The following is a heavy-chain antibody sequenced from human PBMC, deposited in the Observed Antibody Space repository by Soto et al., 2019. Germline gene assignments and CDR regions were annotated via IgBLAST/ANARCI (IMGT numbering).Heavy chain of an antibody. CDR2: LSAYNGET. V-gene: IGHV1-18*01. Sequence: QLQLVQSGAEVKKPGASVRVPCKTSGYTFINYGITWVRQAPGQGLEWMGWLSAYNGETSSSEKLQDRFTMTTDTSTNTVYMDLRSLTSDETAVYYCARWSATVGGAEALDVWGQGTMVIVPS. CDR1: GYTFINYG. CDR3: ARWSATVGGAEALDV. D-gene: IGHD1-26*01. J-gene: IGHJ3*01.